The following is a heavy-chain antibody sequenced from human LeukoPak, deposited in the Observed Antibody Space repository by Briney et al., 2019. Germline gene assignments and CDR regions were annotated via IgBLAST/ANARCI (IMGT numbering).Heavy chain of an antibody. Sequence: GGSLRLSCALSGITFSNHGMNWVRQAPGKGLEWVSGISGSGDVKWYADSVKGRFIISRDNSKNTLYLQMNSLRAEDTAVYYCAKVTYGSGTYGAFDSWGQGTLVTVSS. J-gene: IGHJ4*02. CDR1: GITFSNHG. CDR3: AKVTYGSGTYGAFDS. CDR2: ISGSGDVK. V-gene: IGHV3-23*01. D-gene: IGHD3-10*01.